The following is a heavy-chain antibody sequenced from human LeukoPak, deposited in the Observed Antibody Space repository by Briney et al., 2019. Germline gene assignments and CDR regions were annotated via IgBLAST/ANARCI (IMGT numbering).Heavy chain of an antibody. CDR2: ISYDGSNE. CDR1: GFTFSSYG. Sequence: PGGSLRLSCAASGFTFSSYGMHWVRQAPGKGLEWVAVISYDGSNEYYGDSVKGRFTISRDNSKNTLYLQMNSLKAEDTAVYYCARGFSDYGDYFDYWGQGTLVTVSS. J-gene: IGHJ4*02. D-gene: IGHD4-17*01. CDR3: ARGFSDYGDYFDY. V-gene: IGHV3-30*03.